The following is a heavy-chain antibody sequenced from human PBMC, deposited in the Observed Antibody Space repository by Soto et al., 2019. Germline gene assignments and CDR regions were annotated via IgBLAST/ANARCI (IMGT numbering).Heavy chain of an antibody. D-gene: IGHD6-6*01. CDR1: GGSITNFYY. J-gene: IGHJ4*02. V-gene: IGHV4-39*01. CDR3: ARQDSTSSLGYYFDS. Sequence: SETLSVTCPVSGGSITNFYYWGWIRQPPGKGLEWIGSIYYSGSTDYHPSLKSRVTISVDTSRNQFSLKLTSVTAAGSAVYYCARQDSTSSLGYYFDSWGQGILVTVSS. CDR2: IYYSGST.